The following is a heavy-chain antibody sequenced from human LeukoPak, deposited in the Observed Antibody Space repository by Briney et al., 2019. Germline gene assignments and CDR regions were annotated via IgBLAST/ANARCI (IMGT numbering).Heavy chain of an antibody. V-gene: IGHV3-23*01. J-gene: IGHJ5*02. Sequence: PGGSLRLSCAASGFTFSSYAMSWVRQAPGKGLEWVSAVSGSVGCTYYADSVKGRFTISRDNSKNTLHLHMNSVRAEAPAVCYGATVDDSSGNYPNWFDPWGQGTLVTVSS. CDR3: ATVDDSSGNYPNWFDP. CDR1: GFTFSSYA. D-gene: IGHD3-22*01. CDR2: VSGSVGCT.